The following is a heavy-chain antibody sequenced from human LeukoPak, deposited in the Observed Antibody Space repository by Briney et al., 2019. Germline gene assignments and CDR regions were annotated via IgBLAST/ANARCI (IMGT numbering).Heavy chain of an antibody. V-gene: IGHV3-30-3*01. Sequence: PGGSLRLSCEASGFTFSSYSMSWVRQAPGKGLEWVAVISYDGSNKYYADSVKGRFTISRDNSKNTLYLQMNSLRAEDTAVYYCARGATNVEYYYMDVWGKGTTVTVSS. CDR3: ARGATNVEYYYMDV. CDR2: ISYDGSNK. CDR1: GFTFSSYS. J-gene: IGHJ6*03.